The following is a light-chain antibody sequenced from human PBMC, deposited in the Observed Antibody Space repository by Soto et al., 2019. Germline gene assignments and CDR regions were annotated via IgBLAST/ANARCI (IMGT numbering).Light chain of an antibody. CDR3: QQSYSTPWT. CDR2: AAS. CDR1: QTISSF. J-gene: IGKJ1*01. Sequence: DIQMTQSPSSLPASVGDRVTISCRASQTISSFLNWYQHKPGKAPKLLIYAASSLQSGVPSRFSGSGFGTDVTLTISSLQPEDFTTYYCQQSYSTPWTFGQGTKVEI. V-gene: IGKV1-39*01.